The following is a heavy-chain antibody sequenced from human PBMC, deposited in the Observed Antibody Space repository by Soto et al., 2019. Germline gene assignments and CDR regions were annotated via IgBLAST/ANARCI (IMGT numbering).Heavy chain of an antibody. V-gene: IGHV3-21*04. CDR1: GFTFVTYT. CDR2: ISSTSSYI. J-gene: IGHJ1*01. Sequence: PWGSLRLSCAASGFTFVTYTINFCRHAPWKGLEWVSSISSTSSYIYYADSVKGRFTISRDNAKNSLYLQMNSLRAEDTAFYYCVKDESINWYSGHFRHWGQGTLVTVSS. CDR3: VKDESINWYSGHFRH. D-gene: IGHD6-13*01.